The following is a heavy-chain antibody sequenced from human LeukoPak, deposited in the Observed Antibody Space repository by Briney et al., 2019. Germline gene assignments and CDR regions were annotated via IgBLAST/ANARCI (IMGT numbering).Heavy chain of an antibody. CDR2: IYTSGST. CDR1: GGSISSYY. Sequence: PSETLSLTCTVSGGSISSYYWSWIRQPAGKGLEWIGRIYTSGSTNYNPSLKSRVTMSVDTSKNQFSLKLSSVTAADTAVYYCAREHIVVVTAIHVYYYMDVWGKGTTVTVSS. CDR3: AREHIVVVTAIHVYYYMDV. V-gene: IGHV4-4*07. J-gene: IGHJ6*03. D-gene: IGHD2-21*02.